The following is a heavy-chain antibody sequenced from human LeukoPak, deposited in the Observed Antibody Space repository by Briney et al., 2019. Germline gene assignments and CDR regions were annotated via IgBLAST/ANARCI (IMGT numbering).Heavy chain of an antibody. V-gene: IGHV1-2*02. CDR3: ARAYIVATAGDAFDI. J-gene: IGHJ3*02. Sequence: ASVKVSCKASGYTFTGYYMHWVRQAPGQGLEWMGWINPNSGGTNYAQKFQGRVTMTRDTSISTAYMELSRLRSDDTAVYYCARAYIVATAGDAFDIWGQGTMVTVSS. D-gene: IGHD5-12*01. CDR2: INPNSGGT. CDR1: GYTFTGYY.